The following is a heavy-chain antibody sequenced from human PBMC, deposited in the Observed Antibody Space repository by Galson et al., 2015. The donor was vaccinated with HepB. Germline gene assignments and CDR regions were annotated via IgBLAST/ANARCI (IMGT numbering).Heavy chain of an antibody. J-gene: IGHJ4*02. CDR2: IDWDDDK. V-gene: IGHV2-70*11. CDR1: GFSLRTSGMC. D-gene: IGHD3-22*01. Sequence: ALVKPTQTLTLTCTFSGFSLRTSGMCVSWIRQPPGKALEWLARIDWDDDKYYSTSLKTRLTISKDTSKNQVVLTVTNMDPVDTATYYCARSYYSGYYHVGGLGFDYWGQGTLVTVPS. CDR3: ARSYYSGYYHVGGLGFDY.